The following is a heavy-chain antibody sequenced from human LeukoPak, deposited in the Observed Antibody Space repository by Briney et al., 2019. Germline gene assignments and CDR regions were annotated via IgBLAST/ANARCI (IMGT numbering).Heavy chain of an antibody. Sequence: GGSLRLSCAASGFTFSTYSMNWVRQAPGKGLEWVSSISGSGSITYYADSVKGRFTISRDTSKNTLWLQMNSLRVDDTALYYCAKSLGGDYGSGSYYVVFDSWGQGTLVTVSS. CDR3: AKSLGGDYGSGSYYVVFDS. CDR1: GFTFSTYS. V-gene: IGHV3-23*01. CDR2: ISGSGSIT. D-gene: IGHD3-10*01. J-gene: IGHJ4*02.